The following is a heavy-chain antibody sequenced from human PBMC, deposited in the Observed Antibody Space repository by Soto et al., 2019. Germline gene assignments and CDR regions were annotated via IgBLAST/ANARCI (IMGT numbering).Heavy chain of an antibody. CDR1: GGSINSYY. CDR3: ARHGRSDILTGL. V-gene: IGHV4-59*08. Sequence: PSETLSLTCTVSGGSINSYYWSWIRRPPGKGLEWIGYIYYSGNTNYNPSLKSRVTISVDTSKNQFSLKLDSVTAADTAVYYCARHGRSDILTGLWGQGTLVTVSS. J-gene: IGHJ4*02. D-gene: IGHD3-9*01. CDR2: IYYSGNT.